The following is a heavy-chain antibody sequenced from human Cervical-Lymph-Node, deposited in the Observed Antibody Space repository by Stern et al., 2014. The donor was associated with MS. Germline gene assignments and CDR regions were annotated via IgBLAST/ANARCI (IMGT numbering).Heavy chain of an antibody. V-gene: IGHV1-46*04. D-gene: IGHD1-1*01. CDR3: ARDRVPSLGYYYGMDV. Sequence: VQLVESGAEVKKPGASVKISCKASGYTFTSYYLHWVRQAPGQGLEWMGIINPNSGSTTYAQRLRGRVTMTRDTSTSTVYMELSSLRSEDTAVYSCARDRVPSLGYYYGMDVWGQGTTVTVSS. J-gene: IGHJ6*02. CDR2: INPNSGST. CDR1: GYTFTSYY.